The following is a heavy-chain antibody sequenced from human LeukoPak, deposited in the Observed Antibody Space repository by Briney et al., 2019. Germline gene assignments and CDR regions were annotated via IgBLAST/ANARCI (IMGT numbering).Heavy chain of an antibody. D-gene: IGHD4-17*01. V-gene: IGHV3-15*01. CDR3: TTGYGDYGLDY. J-gene: IGHJ4*02. Sequence: GGSLRLSCAASGFTFSNAWMSWVRQALGKGLEWVGRIKSKTDGGTTDYAAPVKGRFTISRDDSKNTLYLQMNSLKTEDTAVYYCTTGYGDYGLDYWGQGTLVTVSS. CDR2: IKSKTDGGTT. CDR1: GFTFSNAW.